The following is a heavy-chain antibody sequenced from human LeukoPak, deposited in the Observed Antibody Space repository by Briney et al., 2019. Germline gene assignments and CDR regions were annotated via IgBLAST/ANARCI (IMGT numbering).Heavy chain of an antibody. Sequence: WGSLRLSCAASGFTFSSYAMSWVRQAPGKGLEWVSAISGSGGSTYYADSVKGRFTISRDNAKNSLYLQMNSLRAEDTAMYYCARDTRGESDYWGHGTLVTVSS. CDR2: ISGSGGST. CDR1: GFTFSSYA. J-gene: IGHJ4*01. D-gene: IGHD2-2*01. V-gene: IGHV3-23*01. CDR3: ARDTRGESDY.